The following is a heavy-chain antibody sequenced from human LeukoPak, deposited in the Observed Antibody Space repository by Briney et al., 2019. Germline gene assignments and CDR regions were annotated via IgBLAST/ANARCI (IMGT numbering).Heavy chain of an antibody. CDR1: GYTFSDYD. D-gene: IGHD3-16*01. CDR2: MNPTSGDT. CDR3: ARVVRRPFFYYKREFGEKGPKTITSHFPT. V-gene: IGHV1-8*01. Sequence: ASVKVSCKASGYTFSDYDVNWVRQAPGQGLEWMGWMNPTSGDTGYAQKFQGRVTMTRSMSRNTAYMELSRLRSEDTAVYFCARVVRRPFFYYKREFGEKGPKTITSHFPTRG. J-gene: IGHJ1*01.